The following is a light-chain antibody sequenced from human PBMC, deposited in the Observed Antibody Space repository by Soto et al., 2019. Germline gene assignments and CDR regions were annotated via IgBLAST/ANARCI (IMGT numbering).Light chain of an antibody. CDR2: GAS. CDR1: QSVITN. CDR3: HQRNT. Sequence: EIVMTQSPATLSVSPGERATLSCRSSQSVITNLAWYQHKPCKAPRLLIYGASTRAAIIPPRFSGSRSGTDFTLTIRSVEPEDVALYYCHQRNTFGKGTRLEIK. J-gene: IGKJ5*01. V-gene: IGKV3-15*01.